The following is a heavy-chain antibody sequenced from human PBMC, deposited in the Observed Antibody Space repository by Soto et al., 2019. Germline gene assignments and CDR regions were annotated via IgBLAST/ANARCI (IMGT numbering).Heavy chain of an antibody. D-gene: IGHD3-22*01. CDR1: GFTFSSYG. V-gene: IGHV3-30*18. Sequence: GGSLRLSCAASGFTFSSYGMHWVRQAPGKGLEWVAVISYDGSNKYYADSVKGRFTISRDNSKNTLYLQMNSLRADDTAVYYCTKNSDSSGFDYWGQGTLVTVSS. J-gene: IGHJ4*02. CDR2: ISYDGSNK. CDR3: TKNSDSSGFDY.